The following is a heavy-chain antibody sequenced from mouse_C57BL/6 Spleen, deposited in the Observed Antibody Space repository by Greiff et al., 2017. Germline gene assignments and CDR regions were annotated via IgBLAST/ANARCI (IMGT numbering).Heavy chain of an antibody. Sequence: EVQLVESGGGLVKPGGSLKLSCAASGFTFSSYAMSWVRQTPEKRLEWVATISDGGSYTYYPDNVKGRFTISRDNAKNNLYLQMSHLKSEDTAMYYCARSDGYYVYYFDYWAQGTTLTVSS. CDR3: ARSDGYYVYYFDY. D-gene: IGHD2-3*01. CDR1: GFTFSSYA. CDR2: ISDGGSYT. J-gene: IGHJ2*01. V-gene: IGHV5-4*01.